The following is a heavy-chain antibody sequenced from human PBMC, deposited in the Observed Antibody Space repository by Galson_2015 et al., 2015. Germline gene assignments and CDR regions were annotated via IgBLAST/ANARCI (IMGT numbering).Heavy chain of an antibody. CDR1: GFTFSSYE. D-gene: IGHD6-13*01. J-gene: IGHJ6*02. Sequence: SLRLSCAASGFTFSSYEMNWVRQAPGKGLEWVSYISSSGSTIYYADSVKGRFTISRDNAKNSLYLQMNSLRAEDTAVYYCARDGPLNLEVQQQLVNYGMDVWGQGTTVTVSS. CDR2: ISSSGSTI. CDR3: ARDGPLNLEVQQQLVNYGMDV. V-gene: IGHV3-48*03.